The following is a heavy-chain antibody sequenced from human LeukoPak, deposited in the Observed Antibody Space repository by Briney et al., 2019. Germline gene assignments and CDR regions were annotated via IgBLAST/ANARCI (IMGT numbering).Heavy chain of an antibody. CDR3: ARVRDGYNDAYDF. CDR2: INPNSGGT. D-gene: IGHD5-24*01. J-gene: IGHJ3*01. V-gene: IGHV1-2*02. CDR1: GYTFTGYY. Sequence: ASVKVSCKASGYTFTGYYMHWVRQAPGQGLEWMGWINPNSGGTNYAQKFQGRVTMTRDTSISTAYMELSRLRSDDTAVYYCARVRDGYNDAYDFWGQGTMVTVTS.